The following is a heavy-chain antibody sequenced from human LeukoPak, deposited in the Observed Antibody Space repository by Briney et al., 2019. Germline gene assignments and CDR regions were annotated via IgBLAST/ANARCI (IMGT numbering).Heavy chain of an antibody. V-gene: IGHV1-2*02. CDR1: GGTFSSYA. CDR2: VNPNSGGT. Sequence: ASVKVSCKASGGTFSSYAISWVRQAPGQGLEWMGWVNPNSGGTNYAQKFQGRVTMTRDTSISTAYMELSRLRSDDTAVYYCARQYCSSTSCPAYWGQGTLVTVSS. D-gene: IGHD2-2*01. J-gene: IGHJ4*02. CDR3: ARQYCSSTSCPAY.